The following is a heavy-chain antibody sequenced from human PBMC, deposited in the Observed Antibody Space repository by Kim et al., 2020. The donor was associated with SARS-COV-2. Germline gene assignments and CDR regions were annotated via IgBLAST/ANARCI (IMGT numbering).Heavy chain of an antibody. D-gene: IGHD3-22*01. J-gene: IGHJ4*02. CDR1: GGSISSSSYY. Sequence: SETLSLTCTVSGGSISSSSYYWGWIRQPPGKGLEWIGSIYYSGSTYYNPSLKSRVTISVDTSKNQFSLKLSSVTAADTAVYYCARTYYYDSSGYYYWGQGTLVTVSS. CDR2: IYYSGST. CDR3: ARTYYYDSSGYYY. V-gene: IGHV4-39*01.